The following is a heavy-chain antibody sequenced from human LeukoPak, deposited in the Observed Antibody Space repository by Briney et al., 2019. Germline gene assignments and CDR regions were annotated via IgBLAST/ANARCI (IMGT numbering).Heavy chain of an antibody. J-gene: IGHJ5*02. D-gene: IGHD3-22*01. V-gene: IGHV4-39*01. CDR3: ARHVAQVTMIVVKAWFDP. Sequence: PSETLSLTCTVSGGSISSSSYYWGWIRQPPGKGLEWIGSIYYSGSTYYNPSLKSRVTISVDTSKNQFSLKLSSVTAADTAVYYCARHVAQVTMIVVKAWFDPWGQGTLVTVSS. CDR1: GGSISSSSYY. CDR2: IYYSGST.